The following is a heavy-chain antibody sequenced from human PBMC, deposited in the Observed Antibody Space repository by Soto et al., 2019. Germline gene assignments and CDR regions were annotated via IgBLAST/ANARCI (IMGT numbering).Heavy chain of an antibody. Sequence: PSETLSLTCTVSGGSISSGGYYWSWIRQHPGRGLEWIGYIYYSGSTNYNPSLKSRVTISVDKSKNQFSLKLSSVTAADTAVYYCARTLYSYGPRFDYCGQGTLVTVSS. V-gene: IGHV4-61*08. D-gene: IGHD5-18*01. CDR2: IYYSGST. CDR3: ARTLYSYGPRFDY. J-gene: IGHJ4*02. CDR1: GGSISSGGYY.